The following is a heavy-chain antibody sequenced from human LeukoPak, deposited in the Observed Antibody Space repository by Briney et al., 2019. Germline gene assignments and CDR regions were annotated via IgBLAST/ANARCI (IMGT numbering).Heavy chain of an antibody. D-gene: IGHD3-22*01. CDR1: GGSISSYY. CDR3: ARFNYYDSSGTFDY. Sequence: SETLSLTCTVSGGSISSYYWSWIRQPPGKGLEWIGYIYYSGSTNYNPSLKSRVTISVDTSKNQFSLKLSSVTAAETAVYYCARFNYYDSSGTFDYWGQGTPVTVSS. J-gene: IGHJ4*02. CDR2: IYYSGST. V-gene: IGHV4-59*08.